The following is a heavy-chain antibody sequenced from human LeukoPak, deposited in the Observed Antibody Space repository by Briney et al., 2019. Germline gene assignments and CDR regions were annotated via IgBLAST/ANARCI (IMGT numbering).Heavy chain of an antibody. CDR1: GFSFSAYW. J-gene: IGHJ4*02. V-gene: IGHV3-30-3*01. Sequence: SGGSLRLSCAASGFSFSAYWMHWVRQAPGKGLEWVAVISYDGSNKYYADSVKGRFTISRDNSKNTLYLQMNSLRAEDTAVYYCARDNAKYSSGWLSYWGQGTLVTVSS. CDR3: ARDNAKYSSGWLSY. D-gene: IGHD6-19*01. CDR2: ISYDGSNK.